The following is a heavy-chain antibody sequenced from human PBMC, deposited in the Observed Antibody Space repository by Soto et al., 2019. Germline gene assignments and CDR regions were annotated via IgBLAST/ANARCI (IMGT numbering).Heavy chain of an antibody. D-gene: IGHD2-2*01. J-gene: IGHJ6*02. CDR3: ARDGYCSSTSCFIVIRSEAALDV. V-gene: IGHV3-30-3*01. CDR2: ISYDGSNK. CDR1: GFTFSSYA. Sequence: GGSLRLSCAASGFTFSSYAMHWVRQAPGKGLEWVAVISYDGSNKYYADSVKGRFTISRDNSKNTLYLQMNSLRAEDTAVYYCARDGYCSSTSCFIVIRSEAALDVWGQGTTVNVSS.